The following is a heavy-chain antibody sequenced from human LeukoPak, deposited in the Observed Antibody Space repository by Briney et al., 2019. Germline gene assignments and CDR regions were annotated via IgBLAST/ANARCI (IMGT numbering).Heavy chain of an antibody. D-gene: IGHD3-22*01. V-gene: IGHV5-51*01. CDR3: ATYSRYDSSGYRSY. Sequence: GESLKISCKGSGYSFTIYWIGWVRQMPRKGLEWMGIIYHGDSDTRYSPSFQGQVTISADKSISTAYMQWSRLKASDTAMYYCATYSRYDSSGYRSYWGQGTLVTVSS. CDR2: IYHGDSDT. CDR1: GYSFTIYW. J-gene: IGHJ4*02.